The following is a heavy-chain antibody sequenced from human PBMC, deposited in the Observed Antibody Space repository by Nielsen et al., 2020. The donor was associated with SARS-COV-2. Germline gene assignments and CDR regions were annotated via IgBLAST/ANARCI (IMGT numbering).Heavy chain of an antibody. CDR1: GFTFRNYG. D-gene: IGHD5-24*01. CDR3: AREGRKLPLDY. CDR2: ISYDGSDK. V-gene: IGHV3-33*08. Sequence: GGSLRLSCAAAGFTFRNYGMHWVRQAPGKGLEWVAVISYDGSDKYYADSVKGRFTISRDNAKNSLYLQMNSLRAEDTAVYYCAREGRKLPLDYWGQGTLVTVSS. J-gene: IGHJ4*02.